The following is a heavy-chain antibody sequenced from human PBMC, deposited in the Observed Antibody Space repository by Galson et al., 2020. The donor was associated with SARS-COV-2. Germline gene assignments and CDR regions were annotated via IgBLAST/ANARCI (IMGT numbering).Heavy chain of an antibody. CDR2: INPDGSGT. CDR3: TRGCSSTRCPSDY. Sequence: TGGSLRLSCAASGFTFSTSFLHWVRQAPGTGLVWVSVINPDGSGTNYADFVEGQFTISRDNAKNTLYLQMNRLRAEDTAVYYCTRGCSSTRCPSDYWGQGTLVTVSS. V-gene: IGHV3-74*01. J-gene: IGHJ4*02. D-gene: IGHD2-2*01. CDR1: GFTFSTSF.